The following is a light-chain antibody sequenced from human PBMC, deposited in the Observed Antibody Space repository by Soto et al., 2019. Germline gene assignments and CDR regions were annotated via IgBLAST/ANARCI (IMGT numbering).Light chain of an antibody. Sequence: EMVLTQSPGTLSLSPGERATLSCRASQSVSNRNVAWYQQKPGQAPRLLIYGASNRATDIPGRFSGSGSGTDFTLTISRLEPEDFAVYYCQQYGNSPRTFGQGTKVEIK. V-gene: IGKV3-20*01. CDR2: GAS. J-gene: IGKJ1*01. CDR3: QQYGNSPRT. CDR1: QSVSNRN.